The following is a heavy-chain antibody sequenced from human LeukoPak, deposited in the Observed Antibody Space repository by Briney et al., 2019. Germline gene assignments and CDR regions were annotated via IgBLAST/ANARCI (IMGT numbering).Heavy chain of an antibody. Sequence: GGPLRLSCAASGFTVSSYYMTWVRQAPGKGLEWVSVMYSGGSTYYADSVKGRVAISRDNSQNTVFLQMNSVRVEDTAVYYRARSYSNHLFGMDVWGQGTAVTVSS. CDR1: GFTVSSYY. CDR3: ARSYSNHLFGMDV. V-gene: IGHV3-66*01. D-gene: IGHD4-11*01. J-gene: IGHJ6*02. CDR2: MYSGGST.